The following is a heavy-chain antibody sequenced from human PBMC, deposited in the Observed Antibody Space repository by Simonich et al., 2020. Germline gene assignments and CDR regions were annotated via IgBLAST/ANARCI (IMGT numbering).Heavy chain of an antibody. Sequence: QLQLQESGPGLEKPSENLSLTCTVSGGSISSSCYYWGLIRQPPGEGLEWIGSIYYSGSTYYNPSLKSRVTISVDTSKNQFSRKLSSVTAADTAVYYCARHAGFAFDIWGQGTMVTVSS. CDR1: GGSISSSCYY. D-gene: IGHD6-13*01. CDR2: IYYSGST. J-gene: IGHJ3*02. V-gene: IGHV4-39*01. CDR3: ARHAGFAFDI.